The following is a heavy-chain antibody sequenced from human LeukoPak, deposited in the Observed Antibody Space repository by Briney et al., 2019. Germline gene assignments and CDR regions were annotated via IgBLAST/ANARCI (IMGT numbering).Heavy chain of an antibody. V-gene: IGHV4-4*07. D-gene: IGHD6-19*01. CDR3: ATKKNSGWYIDY. CDR2: IYTSGST. J-gene: IGHJ4*02. CDR1: GGSISSYY. Sequence: SETLSLTCTVSGGSISSYYWSWIRQPAGKGLEWIGRIYTSGSTNYNPSLKSRVTISVDTSKNHFSLKLTSVTAADTAVYYCATKKNSGWYIDYWGQGTQVTVSS.